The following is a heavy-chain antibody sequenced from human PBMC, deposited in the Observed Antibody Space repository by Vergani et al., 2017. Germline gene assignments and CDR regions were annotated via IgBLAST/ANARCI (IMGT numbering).Heavy chain of an antibody. CDR3: ARAPDIVVVIATSPHFDY. D-gene: IGHD2-21*01. Sequence: VQLVESGGGLVQPGGSLRLSCAASGFTFSSYAMHWVRQAPGKGLEWVAVISYDGSNKYYADSVKGRFTISRDNSKNTLYLQMNSLRAEDTAVYYCARAPDIVVVIATSPHFDYWGQGTLVTVSS. V-gene: IGHV3-30-3*01. CDR1: GFTFSSYA. J-gene: IGHJ4*02. CDR2: ISYDGSNK.